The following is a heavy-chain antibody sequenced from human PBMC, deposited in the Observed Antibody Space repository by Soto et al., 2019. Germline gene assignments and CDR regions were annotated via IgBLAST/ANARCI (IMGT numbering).Heavy chain of an antibody. CDR3: AREGGVVVVAARWFDP. V-gene: IGHV3-30-3*01. D-gene: IGHD2-15*01. J-gene: IGHJ5*02. Sequence: QAQLVESGGGVVQPGRSLRLSCAASGFTFSSYAMHWVRQAPGKGLEWVAVISYDGSNKYYADSVKGRFTISRDNSKNTLYLQMNSLRAEDTAVYYCAREGGVVVVAARWFDPWGQGTLVTVSS. CDR2: ISYDGSNK. CDR1: GFTFSSYA.